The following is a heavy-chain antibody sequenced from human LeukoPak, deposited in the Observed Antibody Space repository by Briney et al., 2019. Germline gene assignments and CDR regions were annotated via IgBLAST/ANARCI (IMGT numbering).Heavy chain of an antibody. Sequence: SVKVSCKASGGTFSSYAISWVRQAPGQGLEWMGGIIPIFGTANCAQKFQGRVTITTDESTSTAYMELSSLRSEDTAVYYCCSSSWTRVGLVYYFDYWGQGTLVTVSS. CDR2: IIPIFGTA. J-gene: IGHJ4*02. D-gene: IGHD6-13*01. V-gene: IGHV1-69*05. CDR3: CSSSWTRVGLVYYFDY. CDR1: GGTFSSYA.